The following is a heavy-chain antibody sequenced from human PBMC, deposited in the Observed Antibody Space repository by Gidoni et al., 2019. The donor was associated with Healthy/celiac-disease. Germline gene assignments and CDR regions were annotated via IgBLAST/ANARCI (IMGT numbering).Heavy chain of an antibody. CDR3: AKGSGYGSGSYYSWRYYGMDV. J-gene: IGHJ6*02. CDR2: ISGSGGST. CDR1: GFTFSSYA. Sequence: EVQLLASGGGLVQPGGSLRLSCAASGFTFSSYALSWVRQAPGKGLGWVSAISGSGGSTYYADSVKGRFTISRDNSKNTLYLQRNSLRAEDTAVYYCAKGSGYGSGSYYSWRYYGMDVWGQGTTVTVSS. V-gene: IGHV3-23*01. D-gene: IGHD3-10*01.